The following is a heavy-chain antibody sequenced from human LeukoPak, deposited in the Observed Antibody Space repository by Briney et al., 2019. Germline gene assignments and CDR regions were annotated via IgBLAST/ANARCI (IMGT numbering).Heavy chain of an antibody. CDR3: ARDAVLRNIAAAGYFDY. V-gene: IGHV3-23*01. Sequence: GGSLRLSCAASGFTFSSHGMSWVRQAPGKGLEWVSTISGSGDNTYYADSVKGRFTISRDNSKNSLYLQMNSLRAEDTALYYCARDAVLRNIAAAGYFDYWGQGTLVTVSS. CDR1: GFTFSSHG. J-gene: IGHJ4*02. CDR2: ISGSGDNT. D-gene: IGHD6-13*01.